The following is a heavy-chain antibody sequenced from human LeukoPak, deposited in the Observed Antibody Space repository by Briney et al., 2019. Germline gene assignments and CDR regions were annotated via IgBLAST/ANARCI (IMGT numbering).Heavy chain of an antibody. D-gene: IGHD6-19*01. CDR1: GFIFSRYW. CDR3: SSDFTGSDDF. Sequence: PGGSLRLSCAGSGFIFSRYWMHWVRQAPGKGLVWVSRMNTDGSRIDYADSVKGRFIISRDNAKNTLYLQMNSLGAEDTAVYFCSSDFTGSDDFWGQGSLVTVSS. J-gene: IGHJ4*02. CDR2: MNTDGSRI. V-gene: IGHV3-74*01.